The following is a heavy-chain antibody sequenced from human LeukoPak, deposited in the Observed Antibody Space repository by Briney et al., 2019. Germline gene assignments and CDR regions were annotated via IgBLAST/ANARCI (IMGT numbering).Heavy chain of an antibody. CDR1: GYTFTSYD. CDR2: MNPNSGNT. V-gene: IGHV1-8*01. CDR3: ARGIDGWYYYYYGMDV. D-gene: IGHD5-24*01. J-gene: IGHJ6*02. Sequence: ASLTVSCTASGYTFTSYDINWVRQAPGQGLEWMGWMNPNSGNTDYAQMFQGRVTMTRNTYIRTAYMELSSLRSEDTAVYYCARGIDGWYYYYYGMDVWGQGTTVTVSS.